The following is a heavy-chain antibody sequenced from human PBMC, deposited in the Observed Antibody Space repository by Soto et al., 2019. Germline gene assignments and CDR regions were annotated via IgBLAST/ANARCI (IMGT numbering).Heavy chain of an antibody. V-gene: IGHV3-30*14. D-gene: IGHD5-12*01. CDR1: GFTFNNFA. Sequence: GGSLRLSCAASGFTFNNFAMHWVRQSPGKGLEWVAFISYDGTYKYYADSVRGRFTVYRDNSKSTLFLQMNSLKFEDTAVYVCANEVDVAFSSLQYGMDVWGQGTTVTVSS. CDR3: ANEVDVAFSSLQYGMDV. CDR2: ISYDGTYK. J-gene: IGHJ6*02.